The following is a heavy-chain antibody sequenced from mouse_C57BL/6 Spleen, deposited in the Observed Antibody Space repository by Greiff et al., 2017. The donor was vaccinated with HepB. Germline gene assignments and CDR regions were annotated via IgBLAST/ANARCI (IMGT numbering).Heavy chain of an antibody. V-gene: IGHV14-4*01. Sequence: VQLQQSGAELVRPGASVKLSCTASGFNIKDDYMHWVKQRPEQGLEWIGWIDPENGDTEYASKFQGKANITADTSSNTAYLQLSSLTSEDTAVYYCTTSYYSNYGFFAYWGQGTLVTVSA. J-gene: IGHJ3*01. CDR2: IDPENGDT. CDR1: GFNIKDDY. D-gene: IGHD2-5*01. CDR3: TTSYYSNYGFFAY.